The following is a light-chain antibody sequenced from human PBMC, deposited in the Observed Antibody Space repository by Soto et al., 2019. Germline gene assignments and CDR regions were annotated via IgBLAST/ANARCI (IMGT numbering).Light chain of an antibody. Sequence: DIQMTQSPSSLSASVGDRATITCRASQSITYWLAWYQQKPGRAPKLLIYDVFNLQSGVPSRFSGSGSGTEFTLTISSLQPDDSATYYCQQYHSFSFTFGQGTKVDIK. CDR1: QSITYW. V-gene: IGKV1-5*01. J-gene: IGKJ2*01. CDR3: QQYHSFSFT. CDR2: DVF.